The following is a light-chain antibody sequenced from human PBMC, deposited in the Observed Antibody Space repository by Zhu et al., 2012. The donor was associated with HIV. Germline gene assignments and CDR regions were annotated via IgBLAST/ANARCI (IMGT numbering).Light chain of an antibody. V-gene: IGKV3-11*01. CDR1: RSVSSF. CDR3: QQRVNWPLT. CDR2: DAS. Sequence: IVLTQSPATLSLSPGERATVSCRASRSVSSFLAWYQQQPGQAPRLLIYDASKRAAGIPPRFSGSGSGTDFTLTISSLEPEDFALYYCQQRVNWPLTFGGGPRWRSN. J-gene: IGKJ4*01.